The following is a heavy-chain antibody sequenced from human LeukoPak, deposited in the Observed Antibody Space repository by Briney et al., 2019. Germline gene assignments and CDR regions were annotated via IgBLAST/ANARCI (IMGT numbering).Heavy chain of an antibody. Sequence: GGSLRLSCAASGFIVSNNYMNWVRQAPGKGLEWVAVISYDGSNKYYADSVKGRFTISRDNSKNTLYLQMNSLRAEDTAVYYCAKDYDDYGDYAYFQHWGQGTLVTVSS. CDR1: GFIVSNNY. D-gene: IGHD4-17*01. CDR2: ISYDGSNK. J-gene: IGHJ1*01. V-gene: IGHV3-30*18. CDR3: AKDYDDYGDYAYFQH.